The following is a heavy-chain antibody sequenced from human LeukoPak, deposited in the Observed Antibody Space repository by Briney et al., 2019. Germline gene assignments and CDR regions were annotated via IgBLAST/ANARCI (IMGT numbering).Heavy chain of an antibody. V-gene: IGHV3-7*01. Sequence: GGSLRLSCAAAGFTFSSYWMSWVRQAPGKGLEWVANIKQDGSEKYYVDSVKGRFTISRDNAKNSLYLQMNSLRAEDTAVYYCASDSSGWSQLKDYWGQGTLVPVSS. CDR2: IKQDGSEK. CDR1: GFTFSSYW. D-gene: IGHD6-19*01. J-gene: IGHJ4*02. CDR3: ASDSSGWSQLKDY.